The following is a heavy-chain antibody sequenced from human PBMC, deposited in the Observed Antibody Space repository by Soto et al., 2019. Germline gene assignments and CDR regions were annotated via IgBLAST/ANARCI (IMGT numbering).Heavy chain of an antibody. CDR1: GFTFGSNW. CDR3: XSPEWESTGYAAH. CDR2: IKRDGSEK. Sequence: EVQLVESGGGLVQPGGSLRLSCAASGFTFGSNWMSWVRQAPGKGLEWVANIKRDGSEKYYVDSVKGRFTISRDNAKNTLXLXXXXXXXXXXXXXXXXSPEWESTGYAAHWGQGTLVTVSS. V-gene: IGHV3-7*01. D-gene: IGHD5-12*01. J-gene: IGHJ4*02.